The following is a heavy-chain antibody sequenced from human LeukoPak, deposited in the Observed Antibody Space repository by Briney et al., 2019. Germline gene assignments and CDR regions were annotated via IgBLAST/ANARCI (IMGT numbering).Heavy chain of an antibody. Sequence: EGSLRLSCAASGFTFSSYAMSWVRQAPGKGLEWVSSISGNTGSIFYADSVKGRFTISRDNSKNTLYLQMNSLRAEDTAVYYCAKTIRDGYNFYFDYWGQGTLVTVSS. CDR1: GFTFSSYA. D-gene: IGHD5-24*01. CDR2: ISGNTGSI. J-gene: IGHJ4*02. CDR3: AKTIRDGYNFYFDY. V-gene: IGHV3-23*01.